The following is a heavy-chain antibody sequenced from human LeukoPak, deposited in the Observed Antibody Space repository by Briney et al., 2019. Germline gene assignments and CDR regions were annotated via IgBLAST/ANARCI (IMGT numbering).Heavy chain of an antibody. Sequence: ASVKVSCKASGGTFSSYAISWVRQAPGQGLEWMGGIIPIFGTANYAQKFQGRVTITADESTSTAYMELSSLRSEDTAVYYCARGNHYDFWSGYYTFDYWGLGTLVTVSS. CDR1: GGTFSSYA. CDR2: IIPIFGTA. D-gene: IGHD3-3*01. V-gene: IGHV1-69*13. J-gene: IGHJ4*02. CDR3: ARGNHYDFWSGYYTFDY.